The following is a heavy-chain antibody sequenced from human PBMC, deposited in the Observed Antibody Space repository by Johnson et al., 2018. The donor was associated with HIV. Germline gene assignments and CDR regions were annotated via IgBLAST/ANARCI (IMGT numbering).Heavy chain of an antibody. CDR1: GFTFSSYA. J-gene: IGHJ3*02. V-gene: IGHV3-30*04. CDR2: ILYDGSNK. CDR3: AKDNLKRTRGSDAFDI. D-gene: IGHD2-15*01. Sequence: QVQLVESGGGLVQPGGSLRLSCAASGFTFSSYAMSWVRQAPGKGLEWVAVILYDGSNKLYADCVKGRFTLSRDKSKKTLYLQMNSLRAEDTAMYYCAKDNLKRTRGSDAFDIWGQGTMVTVSS.